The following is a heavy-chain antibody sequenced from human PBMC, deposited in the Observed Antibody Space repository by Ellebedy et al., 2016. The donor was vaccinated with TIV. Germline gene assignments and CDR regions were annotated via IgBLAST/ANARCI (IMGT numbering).Heavy chain of an antibody. D-gene: IGHD3-3*01. Sequence: GESLKISCAASGFTFSAYGLHWVRPAPGKGLEWVAVIWRDGSRGIYADSVKGRFTISRDNSKNTVFLQMNSLRAEDTAVYYCARESDLGSIGAGFDYWGQGDLVTVSS. V-gene: IGHV3-33*01. CDR2: IWRDGSRG. J-gene: IGHJ4*02. CDR3: ARESDLGSIGAGFDY. CDR1: GFTFSAYG.